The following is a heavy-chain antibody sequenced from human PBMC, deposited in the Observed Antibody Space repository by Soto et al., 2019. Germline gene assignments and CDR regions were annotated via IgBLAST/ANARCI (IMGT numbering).Heavy chain of an antibody. V-gene: IGHV4-31*03. D-gene: IGHD3-22*01. CDR3: ARVVRGATYYYDSSGYVDLFYFDY. CDR2: INYSGST. CDR1: GGSISSGGYY. Sequence: SETLSLTCTVSGGSISSGGYYWSWIRQHPGKGLEWIGYINYSGSTYYNPSLKSRVTISVDTSKNQFSLKLSSVTAADTAVYYCARVVRGATYYYDSSGYVDLFYFDYWGQGTLVTVSS. J-gene: IGHJ4*02.